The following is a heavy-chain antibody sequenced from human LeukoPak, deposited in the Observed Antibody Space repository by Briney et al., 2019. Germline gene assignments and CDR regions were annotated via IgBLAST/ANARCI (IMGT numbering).Heavy chain of an antibody. Sequence: GSLRLSCAASGFTFSDSYMSWIRQAPGRGLERLSYILPRGTTRFYADSVKGRFTISRDNANNLLYLQMNSLTVADTAVYFCARGRRDECSGGTCYPVWFDAWGQGDLVTVSS. V-gene: IGHV3-11*04. CDR3: ARGRRDECSGGTCYPVWFDA. CDR2: ILPRGTTR. D-gene: IGHD2-15*01. J-gene: IGHJ5*02. CDR1: GFTFSDSY.